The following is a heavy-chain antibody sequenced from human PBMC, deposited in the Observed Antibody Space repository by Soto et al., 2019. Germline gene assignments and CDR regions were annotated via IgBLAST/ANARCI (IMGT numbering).Heavy chain of an antibody. CDR2: ISAYSGDT. CDR1: GYIFTNYH. D-gene: IGHD3-16*01. V-gene: IGHV1-18*01. J-gene: IGHJ4*02. CDR3: ARERRFSPLDD. Sequence: QVQLVQSGAEVKKPGASVKVSCKASGYIFTNYHISWVRQAPGQGLEWMGWISAYSGDTNYAQKLQGRVTMTTDTSTNTAYMELRSLRSDDTSVYYCARERRFSPLDDWGQGTLVTVSS.